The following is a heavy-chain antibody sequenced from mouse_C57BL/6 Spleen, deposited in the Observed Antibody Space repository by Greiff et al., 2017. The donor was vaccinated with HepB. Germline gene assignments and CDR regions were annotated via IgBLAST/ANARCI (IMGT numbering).Heavy chain of an antibody. CDR2: IYPGSGST. Sequence: QVQLQQPGAELVKPGASVKMSCKASGYTFTSYWITWVKQRPGQGLEWIGDIYPGSGSTNYNEKFKTKAKLTVDTSSSTAYMHLNSLTSEDSAVYYCARDDGYYVGWFAYWGQGTLVTVSA. CDR3: ARDDGYYVGWFAY. CDR1: GYTFTSYW. J-gene: IGHJ3*01. D-gene: IGHD2-3*01. V-gene: IGHV1-55*01.